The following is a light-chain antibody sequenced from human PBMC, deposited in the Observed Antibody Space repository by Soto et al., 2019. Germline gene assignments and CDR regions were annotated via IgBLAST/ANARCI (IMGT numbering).Light chain of an antibody. CDR3: QQSYSTLRT. CDR2: AAS. V-gene: IGKV1-39*01. CDR1: QSISSY. Sequence: DIQMTQSPSSLSASVGDRVTITCRASQSISSYLNWYQQKPGKAPKLLIYAASSLQSGVPSRFSGSGSGTDFTLTISSLQPEDFATYYCQQSYSTLRTFGQGTKVEI. J-gene: IGKJ1*01.